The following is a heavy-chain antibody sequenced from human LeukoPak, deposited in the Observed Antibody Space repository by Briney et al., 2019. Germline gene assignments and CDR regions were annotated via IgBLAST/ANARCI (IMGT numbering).Heavy chain of an antibody. J-gene: IGHJ5*02. Sequence: GASVKVSCKASGYTFTGDYMHWVRQAPGQGREWLGWITPNSGGTNYAQKFQGRVTMTRDTSISTAYMELSGLRSDDTAVYYCARANMVRGVGLFFDRNWFDPRGQGTLVTVSS. CDR2: ITPNSGGT. CDR3: ARANMVRGVGLFFDRNWFDP. V-gene: IGHV1-2*02. D-gene: IGHD3-10*01. CDR1: GYTFTGDY.